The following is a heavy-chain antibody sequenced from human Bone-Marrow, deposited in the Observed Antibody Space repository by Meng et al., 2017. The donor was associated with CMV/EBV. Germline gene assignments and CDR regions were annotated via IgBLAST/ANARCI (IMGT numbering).Heavy chain of an antibody. CDR3: ARVYSSGLYYFDF. V-gene: IGHV3-21*04. CDR1: GGSFSGYN. J-gene: IGHJ4*02. Sequence: ETLSLTCAVYGGSFSGYNWSWIRQPPGKGLEWVSSISSSSSYIYYADSVKGRFTISRDNAKNSLYLQMNSLRAEDTAFYYCARVYSSGLYYFDFWGRGTQVTVSS. D-gene: IGHD3-22*01. CDR2: ISSSSSYI.